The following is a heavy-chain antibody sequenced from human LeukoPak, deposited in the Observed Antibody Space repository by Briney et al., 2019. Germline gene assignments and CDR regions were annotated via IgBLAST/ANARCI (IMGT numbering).Heavy chain of an antibody. CDR3: TTSNY. V-gene: IGHV3-15*07. Sequence: GGSLRLSCAASGFIFTSAWMNWVRQAPGKGLEWVGRIKRKTDGGTIGFAAPVKGRFIFSRDDSKNTLYLQMNSLKTEDTAMYYCTTSNYWGQGTLVTVSS. J-gene: IGHJ4*02. CDR1: GFIFTSAW. CDR2: IKRKTDGGTI.